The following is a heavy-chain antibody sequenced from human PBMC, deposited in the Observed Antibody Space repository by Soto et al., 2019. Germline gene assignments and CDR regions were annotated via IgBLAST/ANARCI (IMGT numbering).Heavy chain of an antibody. CDR3: ARVLGDHEEGQFDC. Sequence: QVHLQESGPGLVKPSQTLSLTCRVSGGSISSGHYYWSWIRQHPGKAREWLGFIYHSGTTSYNPSLEGRITISADSSENQFSLNLTSATAADTAMYYCARVLGDHEEGQFDCWGQGTLVTVSS. CDR1: GGSISSGHYY. J-gene: IGHJ4*02. D-gene: IGHD2-21*02. CDR2: IYHSGTT. V-gene: IGHV4-31*03.